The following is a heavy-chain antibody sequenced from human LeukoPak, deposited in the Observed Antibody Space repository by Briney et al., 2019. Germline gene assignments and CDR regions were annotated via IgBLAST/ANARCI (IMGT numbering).Heavy chain of an antibody. J-gene: IGHJ5*02. CDR1: GFTFSSYS. D-gene: IGHD6-13*01. V-gene: IGHV3-21*01. Sequence: GGSVRLSCAASGFTFSSYSMNWVRQAPGKGLEWVSSISSSSSYIYYADSVKGRFTISRDNAKNSLYLQMNSLRAEDTAVYYCARVSTGYSSWGFDPWGQGTLVTVSS. CDR3: ARVSTGYSSWGFDP. CDR2: ISSSSSYI.